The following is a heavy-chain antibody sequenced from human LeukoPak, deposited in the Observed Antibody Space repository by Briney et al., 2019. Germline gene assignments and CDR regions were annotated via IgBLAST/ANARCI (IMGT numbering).Heavy chain of an antibody. CDR1: GGSISTDY. Sequence: SETLSLTCAFSGGSISTDYWSWVREPPGKGLQWIGYIYYSGSTNYNPSLKSRVTISLNTAKNQFSLRLRSVTAADTAVYYCARRVAVGNYFDPWGQGTLVTVSS. CDR2: IYYSGST. CDR3: ARRVAVGNYFDP. J-gene: IGHJ5*02. D-gene: IGHD4-11*01. V-gene: IGHV4-59*08.